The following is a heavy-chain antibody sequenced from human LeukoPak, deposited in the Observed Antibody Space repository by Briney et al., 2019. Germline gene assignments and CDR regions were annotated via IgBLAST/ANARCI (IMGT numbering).Heavy chain of an antibody. CDR3: AGRRRYGGYIDY. Sequence: PSETLSLTCTVSGGSISSYYWSRIRQPPGKGLEWIGYIYYSGSTNYNPSLKSRVTISVDTSKNQFSLKLSSVTAADTAVYYCAGRRRYGGYIDYWGQGTLVTVSS. CDR2: IYYSGST. CDR1: GGSISSYY. V-gene: IGHV4-59*01. D-gene: IGHD3-16*02. J-gene: IGHJ4*02.